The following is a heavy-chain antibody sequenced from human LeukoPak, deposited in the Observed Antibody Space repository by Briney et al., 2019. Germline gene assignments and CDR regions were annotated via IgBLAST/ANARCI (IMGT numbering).Heavy chain of an antibody. J-gene: IGHJ5*02. V-gene: IGHV4-59*12. Sequence: SETLSLTCTVSGGSISSYYWSWIRQPPGKGLEWIGYIYYSGSTNYNPSLKSRVTISVDTSKNQFSLKLSSVTAADTAVYYCARTRIAAAALYNWFDPWGQGTLVTVSS. CDR3: ARTRIAAAALYNWFDP. CDR1: GGSISSYY. CDR2: IYYSGST. D-gene: IGHD6-13*01.